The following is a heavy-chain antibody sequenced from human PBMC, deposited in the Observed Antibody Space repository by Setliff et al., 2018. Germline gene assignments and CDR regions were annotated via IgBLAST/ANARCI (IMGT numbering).Heavy chain of an antibody. CDR3: ARASVVHAIAVGY. CDR1: GGTFSDYY. CDR2: INHSRTT. D-gene: IGHD2-15*01. Sequence: PSETLSLTCAAYGGTFSDYYWTWIRQPPGKGLEWIGEINHSRTTNYHPSLRSRVTISVDTSKNQFSLKLSSVTAADTAVYYCARASVVHAIAVGYWGQGTLVTVSS. J-gene: IGHJ4*02. V-gene: IGHV4-34*01.